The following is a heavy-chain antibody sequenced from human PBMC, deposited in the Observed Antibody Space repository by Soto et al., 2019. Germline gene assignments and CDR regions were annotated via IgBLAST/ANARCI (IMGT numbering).Heavy chain of an antibody. Sequence: SVKVSCKASGGTFSSYAISWVRQAPGQGLEWMGGIIPIFGTANYAQKFQGGVTITADESTSTAYMELSSLRSEDTAVYYCARDCSSTSCPTFGFDIWGKGTMVTVSS. CDR3: ARDCSSTSCPTFGFDI. CDR1: GGTFSSYA. V-gene: IGHV1-69*13. CDR2: IIPIFGTA. J-gene: IGHJ3*02. D-gene: IGHD2-2*01.